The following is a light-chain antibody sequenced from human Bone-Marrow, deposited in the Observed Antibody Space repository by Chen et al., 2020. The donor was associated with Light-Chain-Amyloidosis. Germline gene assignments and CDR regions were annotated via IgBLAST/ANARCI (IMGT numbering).Light chain of an antibody. CDR2: DYS. J-gene: IGLJ3*02. CDR1: NIRSTS. CDR3: QVWDRSSDRPV. V-gene: IGLV3-21*02. Sequence: SYVLTQQSSVSVAPGQTATIACGGNNIRSTSVHWYQQTPGQAPLLVVNDYSDRPAGIPERVSGSNSGNTATLSISRVEAGDEADYYCQVWDRSSDRPVFGGGTKLSVL.